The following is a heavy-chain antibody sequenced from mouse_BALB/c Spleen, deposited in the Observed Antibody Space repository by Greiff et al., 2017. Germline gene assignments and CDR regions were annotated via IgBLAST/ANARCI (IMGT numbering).Heavy chain of an antibody. CDR1: GYTFTSYW. J-gene: IGHJ4*01. D-gene: IGHD3-2*01. CDR3: TRADPRQVGLPYAMDY. CDR2: IDPSDSYT. Sequence: QVQLQQPGAELVKPGASVKMSCTASGYTFTSYWMHWVKQRPGQGLEWIGVIDPSDSYTSYNQKFKGKATLTVDTSSSTAYMQLSSLTSEDTAVYYCTRADPRQVGLPYAMDYWGQGTSVTVSA. V-gene: IGHV1S127*01.